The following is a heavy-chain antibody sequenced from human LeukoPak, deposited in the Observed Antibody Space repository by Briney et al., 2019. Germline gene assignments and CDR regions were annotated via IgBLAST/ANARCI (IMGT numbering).Heavy chain of an antibody. Sequence: GASVKVSCKVSEYTVTELSFHWVRQAPGEGLEWMGGFDAEIDETIYAQKFQGRVTVTQDTSTDTAYMELSSLRSEDTAVYYCATEKAWNHGGFDYWGQGTPVIVSS. V-gene: IGHV1-24*01. CDR2: FDAEIDET. CDR3: ATEKAWNHGGFDY. J-gene: IGHJ4*02. D-gene: IGHD1-14*01. CDR1: EYTVTELS.